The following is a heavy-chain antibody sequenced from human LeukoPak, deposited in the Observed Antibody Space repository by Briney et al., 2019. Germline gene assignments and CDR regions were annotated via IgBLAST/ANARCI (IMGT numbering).Heavy chain of an antibody. CDR1: GGSFSGYY. V-gene: IGHV4-34*01. CDR2: INHSGST. CDR3: ARRVWGSYRYTDFDY. J-gene: IGHJ4*02. D-gene: IGHD3-16*02. Sequence: SETLSLTCAVYGGSFSGYYWSWIRQPPGKGLEWIGEINHSGSTNYNPSPKSRVTLSVDTFKNQFSLKLSSVNAADTAVFYCARRVWGSYRYTDFDYWGQGTLVTVSS.